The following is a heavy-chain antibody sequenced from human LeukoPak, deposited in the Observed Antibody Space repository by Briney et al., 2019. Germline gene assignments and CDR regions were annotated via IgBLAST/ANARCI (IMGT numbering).Heavy chain of an antibody. D-gene: IGHD2-15*01. J-gene: IGHJ3*02. Sequence: GASVKVSCKASGYTFTSYGISWVRQAPGQGLEWMGWISAYNGNTNYAQKLQGRVTMTTDTSTSTAYMELRSLRSDDTAVYYCARSRAGVANGGAFDIWGQGTMVTVSS. CDR3: ARSRAGVANGGAFDI. CDR2: ISAYNGNT. CDR1: GYTFTSYG. V-gene: IGHV1-18*01.